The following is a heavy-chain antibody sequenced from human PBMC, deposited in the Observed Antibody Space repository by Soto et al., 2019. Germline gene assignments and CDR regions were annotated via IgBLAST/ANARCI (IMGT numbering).Heavy chain of an antibody. J-gene: IGHJ5*02. CDR2: IYYSGST. CDR3: ARHPSDFWFDP. D-gene: IGHD2-21*02. Sequence: QLQLQESGPGLVQPSETLSLTCSVSGGSISSSSYFWGWIRQPPGKGLEWIGSIYYSGSTYYNPPPKSRVTVPVDTSKNQFSLKLSSVTDADTAVYYCARHPSDFWFDPWGQGTLVTVSS. V-gene: IGHV4-39*01. CDR1: GGSISSSSYF.